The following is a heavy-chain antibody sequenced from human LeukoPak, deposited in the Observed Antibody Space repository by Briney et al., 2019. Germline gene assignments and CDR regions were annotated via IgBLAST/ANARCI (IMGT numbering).Heavy chain of an antibody. CDR1: GFTFSSYA. V-gene: IGHV3-23*01. CDR3: ARYGGVGSSDWNDVLDDYYYGMDV. D-gene: IGHD1-1*01. Sequence: PGGSLRLSCAASGFTFSSYAMSWVRQAPGKGLEWVSAISGSGGSTYYADSVKGRFTISRDNSKNTLYLQMNSLRAEDTAVYYCARYGGVGSSDWNDVLDDYYYGMDVWGQGTTVTVSS. J-gene: IGHJ6*02. CDR2: ISGSGGST.